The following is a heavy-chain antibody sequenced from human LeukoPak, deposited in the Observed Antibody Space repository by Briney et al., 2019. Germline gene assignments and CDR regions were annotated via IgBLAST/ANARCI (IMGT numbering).Heavy chain of an antibody. J-gene: IGHJ1*01. Sequence: GASVKVSCKASGYTFTDFGFIWVRQAPGQGLEWMGWVSTYNGDTDYAKKFQDRVTMTTESSTQTTFMELRNLRSDDTAVYYCARAESMALYFLYWGQDTLVSVSS. CDR3: ARAESMALYFLY. V-gene: IGHV1-18*01. CDR2: VSTYNGDT. D-gene: IGHD1-14*01. CDR1: GYTFTDFG.